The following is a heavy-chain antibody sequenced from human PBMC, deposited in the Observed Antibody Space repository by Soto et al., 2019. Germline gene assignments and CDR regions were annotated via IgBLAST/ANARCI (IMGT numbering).Heavy chain of an antibody. CDR3: ARSVEGHFDY. CDR1: GFRFNIYS. D-gene: IGHD6-19*01. CDR2: MTSDTKTI. V-gene: IGHV3-48*02. Sequence: EVQLVESGGGLVQPGGSLRLSCAASGFRFNIYSMNWVRQAPGKGLEWSAYMTSDTKTIKYAESVKGRFTISRDNDNNLVYLQMNSLRDEDTAVYYCARSVEGHFDYWGQGIVVTVSA. J-gene: IGHJ4*02.